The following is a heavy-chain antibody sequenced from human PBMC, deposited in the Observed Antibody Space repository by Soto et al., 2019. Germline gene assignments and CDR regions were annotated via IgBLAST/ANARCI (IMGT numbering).Heavy chain of an antibody. CDR1: GFTFTSYA. D-gene: IGHD6-19*01. CDR3: AKSRSAWYFWFDP. J-gene: IGHJ5*02. Sequence: EVQLLESGGGLVQPGGSLRLSCAASGFTFTSYAMSWVRQAPGKWLEWVSAISGDNSSTYSSESVQGRFTISRDNSRNTLYLHMNSLIAEDTAVYYCAKSRSAWYFWFDPWGQGTLVTVSS. V-gene: IGHV3-23*01. CDR2: ISGDNSST.